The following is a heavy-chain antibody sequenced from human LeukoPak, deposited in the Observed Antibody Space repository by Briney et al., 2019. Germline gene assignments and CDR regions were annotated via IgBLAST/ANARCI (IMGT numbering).Heavy chain of an antibody. CDR1: GYSISSGYY. J-gene: IGHJ5*02. V-gene: IGHV4-38-2*02. D-gene: IGHD3-22*01. CDR3: ARQYYYDSSGLNWFDP. Sequence: SETLSLTCTVSGYSISSGYYWGWIRQPPGKGLEWIGSIYHSGSTYYNPSLKSRVTISVDTSKNQFSLKLSSVTAADTAVYYCARQYYYDSSGLNWFDPWGQGTLVTVSS. CDR2: IYHSGST.